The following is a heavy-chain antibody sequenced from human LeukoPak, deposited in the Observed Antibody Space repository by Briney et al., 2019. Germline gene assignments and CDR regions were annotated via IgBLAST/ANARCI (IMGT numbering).Heavy chain of an antibody. CDR2: IWYDGSNK. CDR3: AKQYYDFWSGYSRSGNFDY. CDR1: GFTFSSYG. V-gene: IGHV3-33*06. D-gene: IGHD3-3*01. J-gene: IGHJ4*02. Sequence: GGSLRLSCAASGFTFSSYGMHWVRQAPGKGLEWVAVIWYDGSNKYYADSVKGRFTISRDNSKNTLYLQMNSLRAEDTAVYYCAKQYYDFWSGYSRSGNFDYWGQGTLVTVSS.